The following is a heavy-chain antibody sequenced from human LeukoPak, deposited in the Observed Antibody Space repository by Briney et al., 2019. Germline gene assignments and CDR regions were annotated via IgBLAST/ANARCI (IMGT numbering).Heavy chain of an antibody. CDR2: IYHSGST. CDR3: ARAGCSGGSCSFYYYYGMDV. Sequence: SETLSLTCTASGYSISSGYYWGWIRQPPGKGLEWIGSIYHSGSTYYNPSLKSRVTISVDTSKNQFSLKLSSVTAADTAVYYCARAGCSGGSCSFYYYYGMDVWGQGTTVTVSS. V-gene: IGHV4-38-2*02. J-gene: IGHJ6*02. D-gene: IGHD2-15*01. CDR1: GYSISSGYY.